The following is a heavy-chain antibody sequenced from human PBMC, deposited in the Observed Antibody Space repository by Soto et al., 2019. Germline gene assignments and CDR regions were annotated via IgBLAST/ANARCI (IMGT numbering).Heavy chain of an antibody. CDR1: GGSFSGYY. D-gene: IGHD3-3*01. CDR2: INHSGST. V-gene: IGHV4-34*01. CDR3: ARDKYDFWSGYYRFWFDP. J-gene: IGHJ5*02. Sequence: SETLSLTCAVYGGSFSGYYWSWIRQPPGKGLEWIGEINHSGSTNFNPSLKSRVSISVDTSKNQFSLKLSSVTAADTAVYYCARDKYDFWSGYYRFWFDPWGQGTLVTVSS.